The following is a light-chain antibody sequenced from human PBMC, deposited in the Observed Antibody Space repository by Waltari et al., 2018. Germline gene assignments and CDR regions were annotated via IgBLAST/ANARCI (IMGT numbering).Light chain of an antibody. V-gene: IGLV2-14*03. Sequence: QSALAQPAPVSGSPGQSITISSTGRSSDIGAFALVSWYQQHPGRAPRLIIRNVSERPSGVPHRFSGSKSGNTASLTISSLRSEDESLYFCSSFTTGSTGLFGGGTKLTVL. J-gene: IGLJ2*01. CDR2: NVS. CDR3: SSFTTGSTGL. CDR1: SSDIGAFAL.